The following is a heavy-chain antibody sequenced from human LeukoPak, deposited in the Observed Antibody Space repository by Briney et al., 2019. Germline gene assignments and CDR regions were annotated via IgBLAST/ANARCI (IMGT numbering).Heavy chain of an antibody. V-gene: IGHV3-21*01. J-gene: IGHJ4*02. D-gene: IGHD3-3*01. CDR2: ISSSSSYI. Sequence: GGSLRLSCAASGFTFSSYSMNWVRQAPGKGLEWVSSISSSSSYIYYADSVKGRFTISRDNAKNSLYLQMNSLRAEDTAVYYCARARNRFLEWLLLDYWGQGTLVTVSS. CDR3: ARARNRFLEWLLLDY. CDR1: GFTFSSYS.